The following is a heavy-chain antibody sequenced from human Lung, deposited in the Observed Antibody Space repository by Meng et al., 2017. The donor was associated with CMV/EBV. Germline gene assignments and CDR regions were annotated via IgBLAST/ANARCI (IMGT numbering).Heavy chain of an antibody. D-gene: IGHD3-10*01. CDR1: AYTFSTYW. CDR3: ARKRGYFFDY. CDR2: IYPADSNT. Sequence: GGSLRLSCKGSAYTFSTYWLGWVRQLPGRGLEWMGLIYPADSNTTYSPSFRGHVTISADKSISTAYLQWIGIRASDTAIYYCARKRGYFFDYWRHGPPVTVSS. V-gene: IGHV5-51*01. J-gene: IGHJ4*01.